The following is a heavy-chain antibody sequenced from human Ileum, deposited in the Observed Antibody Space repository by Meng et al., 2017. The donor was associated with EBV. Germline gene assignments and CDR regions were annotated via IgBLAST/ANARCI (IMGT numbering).Heavy chain of an antibody. V-gene: IGHV2-5*02. CDR1: GFSLSTSGVG. D-gene: IGHD4-17*01. CDR3: AHRHRLRDFDY. Sequence: QITLNESGPTLVKPPXTLTLPCTFSGFSLSTSGVGVGWIRQPPGKALEWIALIYWDDDKRYSPSLKNRLTITKDTSKNQVVLTLTNIDPVDTATYYGAHRHRLRDFDYWGQGTLVTVSS. J-gene: IGHJ4*02. CDR2: IYWDDDK.